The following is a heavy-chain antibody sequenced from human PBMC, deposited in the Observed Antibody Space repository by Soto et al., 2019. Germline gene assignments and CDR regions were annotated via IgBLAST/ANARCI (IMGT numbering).Heavy chain of an antibody. CDR2: IYYSGST. J-gene: IGHJ4*02. V-gene: IGHV4-59*01. Sequence: SETLSLTCTVSGGSISSYYWSWIRQPPGKGLEWIGYIYYSGSTNYNPSLKSRVTISVDTSKNQFSLKLSSVTAADTAVYYCARGAMVRRPLDYWGQGTLVTVSS. CDR3: ARGAMVRRPLDY. CDR1: GGSISSYY. D-gene: IGHD3-10*01.